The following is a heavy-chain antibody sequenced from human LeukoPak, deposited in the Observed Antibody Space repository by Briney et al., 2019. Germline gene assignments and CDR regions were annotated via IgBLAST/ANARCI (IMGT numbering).Heavy chain of an antibody. V-gene: IGHV1-69*04. CDR2: IIPILGIA. Sequence: SVKVSCKASGGTFSSYAISWVRQAPGQGLEWMGRIIPILGIANYAQKFQGRVTITADKSTSTAYMELSSLRSEDTAVYYCARAAPNIVGATSYWGQGTLVTVSS. J-gene: IGHJ4*02. D-gene: IGHD1-26*01. CDR3: ARAAPNIVGATSY. CDR1: GGTFSSYA.